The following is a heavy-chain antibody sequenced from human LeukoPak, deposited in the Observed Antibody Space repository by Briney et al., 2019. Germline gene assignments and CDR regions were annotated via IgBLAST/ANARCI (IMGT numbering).Heavy chain of an antibody. CDR1: GYTFTSYY. V-gene: IGHV1-46*01. D-gene: IGHD2-15*01. J-gene: IGHJ4*02. Sequence: GASVKVSCKASGYTFTSYYMHWVRQAPGQGLERMGIINPSGGSTSYAQKFQGRVTMTRDTSTSTVYMELSSLRSEDTAVYYCARGGGGYCSGGSCPYYFDYWGQGTLVTVSS. CDR3: ARGGGGYCSGGSCPYYFDY. CDR2: INPSGGST.